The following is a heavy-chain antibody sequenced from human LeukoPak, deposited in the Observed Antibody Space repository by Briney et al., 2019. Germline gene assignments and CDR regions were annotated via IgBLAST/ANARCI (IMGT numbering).Heavy chain of an antibody. D-gene: IGHD3-22*01. CDR1: GYTFTSYD. V-gene: IGHV1-8*03. J-gene: IGHJ4*02. Sequence: ASVKVSCKSSGYTFTSYDINWVRQATGQGLEWMGWLNPHSGNAGYAQKFRGRVTITRNTSISTAYMELSSLISEDTAVYYCARLWSYYDNSGFFEDYWGQGTLVTVSS. CDR3: ARLWSYYDNSGFFEDY. CDR2: LNPHSGNA.